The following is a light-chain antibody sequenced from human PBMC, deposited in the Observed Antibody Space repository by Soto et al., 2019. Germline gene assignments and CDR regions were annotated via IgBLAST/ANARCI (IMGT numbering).Light chain of an antibody. CDR2: AAS. J-gene: IGKJ2*01. Sequence: DIQMTQSPSSLSASVGDRVTITCRASQSISSYLNWYQQKPGKAPKLLIYAASSLQSGVPSRFSGSGSGTDFTLPISSLQPEDFATYYCQQSYSTPATFGQGTNLEIK. V-gene: IGKV1-39*01. CDR1: QSISSY. CDR3: QQSYSTPAT.